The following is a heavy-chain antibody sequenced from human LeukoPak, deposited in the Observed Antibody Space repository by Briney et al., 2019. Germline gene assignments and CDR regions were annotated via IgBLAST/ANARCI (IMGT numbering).Heavy chain of an antibody. CDR3: ARAPITIFGVAPFDY. Sequence: SETLSLTCTVSGGSISRSSYYWGWIRQPPGKGLEWIGSIYYSGSTYYNPSLKSRVTISVDTSKNQFSLKLSFVTAADTAVYYCARAPITIFGVAPFDYWGQGTLVTVSS. CDR1: GGSISRSSYY. V-gene: IGHV4-39*01. J-gene: IGHJ4*02. CDR2: IYYSGST. D-gene: IGHD3-3*01.